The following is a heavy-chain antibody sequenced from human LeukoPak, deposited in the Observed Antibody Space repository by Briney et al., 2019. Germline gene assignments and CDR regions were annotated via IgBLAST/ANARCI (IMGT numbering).Heavy chain of an antibody. Sequence: EGSLRLSCEASRFTFSSYWMSWVRQAPGKGLEWLANIKEDGSDKYYVDSVKGRFTISRDNAKNSLYLQMSSLRAEDTAVYYCARVAYDYVWGSYRQYTMDEWGQGTTVTVSS. J-gene: IGHJ6*02. D-gene: IGHD3-16*02. CDR2: IKEDGSDK. CDR3: ARVAYDYVWGSYRQYTMDE. V-gene: IGHV3-7*01. CDR1: RFTFSSYW.